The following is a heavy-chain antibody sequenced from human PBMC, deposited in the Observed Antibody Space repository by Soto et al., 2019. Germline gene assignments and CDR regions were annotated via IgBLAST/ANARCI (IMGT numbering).Heavy chain of an antibody. V-gene: IGHV4-31*03. Sequence: QVQLQESGPGLVKPSQTLSLICTVSGGSISSGGYYWSWIRQHPGKGLEWIGYIYSSVSTYYNPSLKSRLTLSLDTSENHFSLNLSSMTAADTAVYYCARDGDGSGYFLDFWGQGTLVTVSS. CDR1: GGSISSGGYY. D-gene: IGHD3-22*01. CDR2: IYSSVST. CDR3: ARDGDGSGYFLDF. J-gene: IGHJ4*02.